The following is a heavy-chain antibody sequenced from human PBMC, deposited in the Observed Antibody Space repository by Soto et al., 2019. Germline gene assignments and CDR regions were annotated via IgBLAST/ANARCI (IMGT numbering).Heavy chain of an antibody. Sequence: EVQLVESGGGLVKPGGSLRLSCAASGFTFSSYSMNWVRQAPGKGLEWVSSISSSSSYIYYAGSVKGRFTISRDNAKNSLYLQMNSLRAEDTSVYYCAREDYYYMDVWGKGTTVTVSS. CDR3: AREDYYYMDV. V-gene: IGHV3-21*01. J-gene: IGHJ6*03. CDR2: ISSSSSYI. CDR1: GFTFSSYS.